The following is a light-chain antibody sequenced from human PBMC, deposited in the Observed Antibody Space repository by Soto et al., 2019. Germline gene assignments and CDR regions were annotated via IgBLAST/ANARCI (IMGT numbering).Light chain of an antibody. V-gene: IGKV4-1*01. Sequence: DIVMTQSPDSLAVSLGERATINCKSSQNILYSANNENYLAWFQQKPGQPPKLLIYWASTRESGVPDRFSGNGSGTDFTLTISSLQAEDVAVYFCHQYYDIPFTFGQGTKLEIK. CDR1: QNILYSANNENY. CDR2: WAS. CDR3: HQYYDIPFT. J-gene: IGKJ2*01.